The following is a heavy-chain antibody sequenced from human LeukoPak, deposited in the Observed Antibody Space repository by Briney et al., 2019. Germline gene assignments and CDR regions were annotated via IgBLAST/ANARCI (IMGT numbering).Heavy chain of an antibody. Sequence: PTGGSLRLSCAASGFTFDDYAMHWVRQAPGKGLEWVSGISWNSGSIGYADSVKGRFTISRDNAKNSLYLQMNSLRAEDTALYYCANSNDAFDIWGQGTMVTVSS. J-gene: IGHJ3*02. CDR2: ISWNSGSI. CDR3: ANSNDAFDI. CDR1: GFTFDDYA. V-gene: IGHV3-9*01.